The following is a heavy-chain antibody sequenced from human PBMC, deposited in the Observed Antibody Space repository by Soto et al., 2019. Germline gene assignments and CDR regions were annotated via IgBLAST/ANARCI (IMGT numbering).Heavy chain of an antibody. CDR3: ARDSAAAGTLSV. CDR1: GGTFSSYA. J-gene: IGHJ4*02. CDR2: IIPIFGTA. D-gene: IGHD6-13*01. V-gene: IGHV1-69*13. Sequence: ASVKVSCKASGGTFSSYAISWVRQAPGQGLEWMGGIIPIFGTANYAQKFQGRVTITADESTSTAYMELSSLRSEDTAVYYCARDSAAAGTLSVWGQGTLVTVSS.